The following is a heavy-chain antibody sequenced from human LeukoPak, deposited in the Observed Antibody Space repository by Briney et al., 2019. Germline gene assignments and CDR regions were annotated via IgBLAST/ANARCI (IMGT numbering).Heavy chain of an antibody. D-gene: IGHD6-19*01. CDR2: IIPIFGTA. CDR3: ARRRERSGLIFDY. CDR1: GGTFSSYA. V-gene: IGHV1-69*05. Sequence: SVKVSCKASGGTFSSYAISWVRQAPGQGLEWMGRIIPIFGTANYAQKFQGRVTITTDESPSTAYMELSSLRSEATAVYSCARRRERSGLIFDYWGQGTLVTVSS. J-gene: IGHJ4*02.